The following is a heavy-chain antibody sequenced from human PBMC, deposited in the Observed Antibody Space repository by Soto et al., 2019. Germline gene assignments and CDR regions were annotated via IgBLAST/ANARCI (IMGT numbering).Heavy chain of an antibody. Sequence: GSLRLSCAASGFTFSSYAMHWVRQAPGKGLEWVAVISYDGSNKYYADSVKGRFTISRDNSKNTLYLQMNSLRAEDTAVYYCARAPAVVPAAYGMDVWGQGTTVTVSS. CDR3: ARAPAVVPAAYGMDV. V-gene: IGHV3-30-3*01. CDR1: GFTFSSYA. D-gene: IGHD2-2*01. J-gene: IGHJ6*02. CDR2: ISYDGSNK.